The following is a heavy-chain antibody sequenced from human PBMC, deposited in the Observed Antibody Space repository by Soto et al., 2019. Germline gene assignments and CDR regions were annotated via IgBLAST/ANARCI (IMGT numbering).Heavy chain of an antibody. CDR1: GHTFTSYY. CDR3: AADWPDPS. Sequence: GASVKVSCKASGHTFTSYYMHWVRQAPGQGLEWIGIINLSAGSTSYAQKFQGRVTITRDTSTSTVYMDMSSLRSEDTAVYYCAADWPDPSWGQGTLVTVSS. V-gene: IGHV1-46*01. J-gene: IGHJ4*02. CDR2: INLSAGST.